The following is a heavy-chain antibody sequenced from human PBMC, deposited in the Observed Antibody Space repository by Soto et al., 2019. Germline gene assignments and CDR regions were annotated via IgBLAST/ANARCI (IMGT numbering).Heavy chain of an antibody. V-gene: IGHV2-5*02. Sequence: ITLKESCPTLLKPTQTLTLTCTFSGFSLSSTRMAVGWIRQPPGKALEWLALIYLDDDKRYSPFLKSRLTITKDTSKNQVVLTMSNMDPVDTARYYCAHIVVAGLGYYFDYWGQGTLVTVSS. CDR3: AHIVVAGLGYYFDY. CDR1: GFSLSSTRMA. J-gene: IGHJ4*02. CDR2: IYLDDDK. D-gene: IGHD6-19*01.